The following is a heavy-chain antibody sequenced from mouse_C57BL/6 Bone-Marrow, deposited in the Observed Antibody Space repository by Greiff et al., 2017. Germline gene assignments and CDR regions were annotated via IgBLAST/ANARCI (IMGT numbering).Heavy chain of an antibody. V-gene: IGHV7-1*01. Sequence: EVKLVESGGGLVQSGRSLRLSCATSGFTFSDFYMEWVRQAPGKGLEWIAASRNKANDYTTEYSASVKGRFIVSRDTSQSILYLQMNALRAEDTAIVCCARGYYYAMDYWGQGASVTVSS. CDR2: SRNKANDYTT. J-gene: IGHJ4*01. CDR3: ARGYYYAMDY. CDR1: GFTFSDFY.